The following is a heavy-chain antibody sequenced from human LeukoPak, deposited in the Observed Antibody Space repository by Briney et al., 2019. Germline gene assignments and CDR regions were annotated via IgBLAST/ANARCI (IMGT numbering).Heavy chain of an antibody. D-gene: IGHD6-19*01. V-gene: IGHV3-74*01. CDR3: ARDPRAVAGRHY. CDR2: INTDGTDGSSI. CDR1: GFTFSTYW. J-gene: IGHJ4*02. Sequence: GGSLRLSCAASGFTFSTYWMHWVRQVPGKGLVWVSRINTDGTDGSSISYADSVKGRFTISRDNAKNTLYLQMNSLRAEDTAVYYCARDPRAVAGRHYWGQGTLVTVSS.